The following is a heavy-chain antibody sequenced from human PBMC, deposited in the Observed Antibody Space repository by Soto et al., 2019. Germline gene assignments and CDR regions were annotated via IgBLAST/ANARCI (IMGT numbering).Heavy chain of an antibody. CDR2: INVYNGNT. Sequence: QVQLVQSGAEVKKPGASVKVSCKASGYTFTSYGISWVRQAPGQGLEWMGWINVYNGNTNYAQKLQGRVTMTTDTTTSSASLDLRSMRSDDKAVYYCARDTSRGEYDYWGQGTLVTVSS. CDR1: GYTFTSYG. J-gene: IGHJ4*02. V-gene: IGHV1-18*01. CDR3: ARDTSRGEYDY. D-gene: IGHD3-10*01.